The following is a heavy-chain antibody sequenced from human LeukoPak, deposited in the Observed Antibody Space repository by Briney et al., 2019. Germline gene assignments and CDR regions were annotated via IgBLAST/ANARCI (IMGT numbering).Heavy chain of an antibody. Sequence: GGSLRLSCAASGFTLSNYRMNWVRQAPGKGLVWVSGIKTDGITTTYADSVKGRVTVSRDNAKNTLYLQMNSLKAEDTAVYYCARGGSDILTQHDYWGQGTLVTVSS. CDR1: GFTLSNYR. V-gene: IGHV3-74*01. CDR3: ARGGSDILTQHDY. D-gene: IGHD3-9*01. J-gene: IGHJ4*02. CDR2: IKTDGITT.